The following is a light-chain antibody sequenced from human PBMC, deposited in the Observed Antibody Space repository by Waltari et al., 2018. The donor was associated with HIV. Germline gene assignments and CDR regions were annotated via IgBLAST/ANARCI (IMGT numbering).Light chain of an antibody. CDR3: QQASSFSHT. CDR1: QGISNY. J-gene: IGKJ4*01. V-gene: IGKV1-12*01. CDR2: DAS. Sequence: DIQMTQSPSSVSASVGDKVTISCHATQGISNYLAWYQQKPGTAPHLLIYDASRLQGGVPSRFTGTGSGTDFTLTIINLQPEDFAVYYCQQASSFSHTFGGGTRV.